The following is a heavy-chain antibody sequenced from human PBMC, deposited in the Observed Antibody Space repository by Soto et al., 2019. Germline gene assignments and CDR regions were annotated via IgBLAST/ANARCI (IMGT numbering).Heavy chain of an antibody. CDR3: ARCLAAVAGASYYGMDV. V-gene: IGHV1-18*01. J-gene: IGHJ6*02. CDR2: ISAYNGNT. D-gene: IGHD6-19*01. Sequence: QVQLVQSGAEVKKPGASVKVSCKASGYTFTSYGISWVRQAPGQGLEWMGWISAYNGNTNYAQKLQGTHTMTTDPSTSTAYVDLRSPGSDDTAVYYCARCLAAVAGASYYGMDVWGQGTTVTVSS. CDR1: GYTFTSYG.